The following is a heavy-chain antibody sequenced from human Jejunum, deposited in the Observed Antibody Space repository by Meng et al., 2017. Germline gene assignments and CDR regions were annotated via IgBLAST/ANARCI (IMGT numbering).Heavy chain of an antibody. CDR2: IAGDGGKT. J-gene: IGHJ4*02. V-gene: IGHV3-23*01. CDR3: AKAGDGGWELDYFDS. D-gene: IGHD4-23*01. CDR1: GFVFTTYA. Sequence: GESLKISCAASGFVFTTYAMTWVRQAPGKGLEWVSSIAGDGGKTYFADSVKGRFTISRDSSSNTLSLQMGSLRAEDSAIYYCAKAGDGGWELDYFDSWGQGTLVTVSS.